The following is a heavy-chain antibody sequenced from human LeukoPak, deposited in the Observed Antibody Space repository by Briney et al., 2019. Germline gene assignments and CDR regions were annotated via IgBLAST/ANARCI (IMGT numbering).Heavy chain of an antibody. CDR1: GGSISSSSDY. J-gene: IGHJ4*02. CDR2: IYYSGST. D-gene: IGHD4-23*01. CDR3: ARLLGVTTLGFDY. Sequence: SETLSLTCTVSGGSISSSSDYWGWIRQPPGKGLEWIGSIYYSGSTYYNPSLKSRITISVDTSKNQFSLKLSSVTAADTAVYYCARLLGVTTLGFDYWGQGTLVTVSS. V-gene: IGHV4-39*07.